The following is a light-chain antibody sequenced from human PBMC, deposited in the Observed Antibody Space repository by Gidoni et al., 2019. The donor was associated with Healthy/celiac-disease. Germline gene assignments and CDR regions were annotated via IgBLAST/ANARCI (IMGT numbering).Light chain of an antibody. Sequence: SSELTQDPAVCVALGQTVRITCQGYSLRSYYASWYQQKPGPAPVLVIYGKNNRPSGIPDRFSGSSSGNTASFTITGAKAEDEADYYCNSRDSSGNVVFGGGTTLSVL. CDR3: NSRDSSGNVV. CDR1: SLRSYY. V-gene: IGLV3-19*01. J-gene: IGLJ2*01. CDR2: GKN.